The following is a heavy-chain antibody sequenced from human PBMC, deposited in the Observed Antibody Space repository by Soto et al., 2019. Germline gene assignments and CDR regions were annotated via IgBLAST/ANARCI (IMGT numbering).Heavy chain of an antibody. D-gene: IGHD6-13*01. V-gene: IGHV1-69*13. CDR3: ARTASGYSSSWYGSYYYYGMDV. J-gene: IGHJ6*02. CDR2: IIPIFGTA. Sequence: VKVSCKASGGTFSSYAISWVRQAPGQGLEWMGGIIPIFGTANYAQKFQGRVTITADESTSTAYMELSSLRSEDTAVYYCARTASGYSSSWYGSYYYYGMDVWGQGTTVTVSS. CDR1: GGTFSSYA.